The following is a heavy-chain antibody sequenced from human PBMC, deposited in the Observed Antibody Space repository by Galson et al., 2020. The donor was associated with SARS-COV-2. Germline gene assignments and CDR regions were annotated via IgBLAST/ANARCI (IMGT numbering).Heavy chain of an antibody. CDR2: TSPDGNMK. V-gene: IGHV3-30*18. Sequence: GGSLRLSCAASGFTFSDYGLRWVRQPPGKGLEWVAVTSPDGNMKHHADSVKGRFTISRDNLNNILYLQMDSLSAEDTAVYFCAKDRATFDGFDIWGQETLVAVSS. J-gene: IGHJ3*02. CDR1: GFTFSDYG. CDR3: AKDRATFDGFDI.